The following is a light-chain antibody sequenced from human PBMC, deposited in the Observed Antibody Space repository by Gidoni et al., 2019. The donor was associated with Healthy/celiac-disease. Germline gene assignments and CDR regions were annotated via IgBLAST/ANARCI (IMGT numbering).Light chain of an antibody. CDR1: QSVSSY. CDR2: DAS. CDR3: QQRSNWPPT. Sequence: EIVLTQSPATLSLSPGERATLSCSASQSVSSYLAWYQQKPGQAPRLLIDDASNRATGIPARFSGSESGTDFTLTISSLETEDFAVYYCQQRSNWPPTFGQGTRLEIK. V-gene: IGKV3-11*01. J-gene: IGKJ5*01.